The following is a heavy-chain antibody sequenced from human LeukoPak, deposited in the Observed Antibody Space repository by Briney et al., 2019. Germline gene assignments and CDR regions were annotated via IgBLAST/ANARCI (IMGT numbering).Heavy chain of an antibody. Sequence: HPGGSLRLSCAASGFTVSSNYMSWVRQAPGKGLEWVSVIYSGGSAYYAGSVKGRFTISRDNSKNTLYLQMNSLRAEDTAVYYCAGSGSLYGMDVWGQGTTVTVSS. CDR3: AGSGSLYGMDV. J-gene: IGHJ6*02. CDR2: IYSGGSA. V-gene: IGHV3-53*01. CDR1: GFTVSSNY. D-gene: IGHD1-26*01.